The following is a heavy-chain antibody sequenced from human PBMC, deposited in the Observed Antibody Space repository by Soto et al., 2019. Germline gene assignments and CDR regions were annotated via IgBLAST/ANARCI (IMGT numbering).Heavy chain of an antibody. CDR1: GFTFSSYV. Sequence: GGSLRLSCAASGFTFSSYVMSWVRQAPGKGLEWVSTISEGGDSTYYADSVKGRFTISRDNSKNTLFLQMNSLTAEDTAVYYCATRKDGYNSRHYFDYWGQGTLVTVSS. J-gene: IGHJ4*02. CDR2: ISEGGDST. V-gene: IGHV3-23*01. D-gene: IGHD5-12*01. CDR3: ATRKDGYNSRHYFDY.